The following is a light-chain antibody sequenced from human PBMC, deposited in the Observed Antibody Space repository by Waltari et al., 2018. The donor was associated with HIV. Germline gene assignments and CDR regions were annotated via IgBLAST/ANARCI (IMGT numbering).Light chain of an antibody. J-gene: IGKJ1*01. V-gene: IGKV2-28*01. CDR2: MAS. CDR1: QSLLHSNGYNF. Sequence: DIAMSQFPLPLPVTPGEPASMVCNSIQSLLHSNGYNFLDWYFQRPGQSPQLLIYMASYRASGVPDRISGSGSGTNFTLRIGRVATEDVGVYYCLQARQTPWTFGQGTKVEI. CDR3: LQARQTPWT.